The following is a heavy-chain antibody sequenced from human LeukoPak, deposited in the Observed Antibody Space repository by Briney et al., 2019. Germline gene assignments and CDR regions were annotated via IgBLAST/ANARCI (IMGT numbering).Heavy chain of an antibody. J-gene: IGHJ4*02. Sequence: ASVKVSCKASGYTFTGYYMHWGRQAPGQGLEWMGWINPNSGGTNYAQKFQGWVTMTRDTSISTAYMELSRLRSDDTAVYYCARDGYCSGGSCYDYWGQGTLVTVSS. V-gene: IGHV1-2*04. CDR2: INPNSGGT. D-gene: IGHD2-15*01. CDR3: ARDGYCSGGSCYDY. CDR1: GYTFTGYY.